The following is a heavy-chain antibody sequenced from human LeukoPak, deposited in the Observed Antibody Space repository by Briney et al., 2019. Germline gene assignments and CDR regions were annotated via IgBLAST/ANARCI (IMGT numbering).Heavy chain of an antibody. CDR3: AAYYYDSSGYYFDY. J-gene: IGHJ4*02. V-gene: IGHV1-3*01. CDR2: INAGNGNT. CDR1: GYTFTSYA. D-gene: IGHD3-22*01. Sequence: ASVKVSCKASGYTFTSYAMHWVRQAPGQRLEWMGWINAGNGNTKYSQKFQGRVTITRDTSASTAYMELSSLRSEDTAVYYCAAYYYDSSGYYFDYWAREPWSLSPQ.